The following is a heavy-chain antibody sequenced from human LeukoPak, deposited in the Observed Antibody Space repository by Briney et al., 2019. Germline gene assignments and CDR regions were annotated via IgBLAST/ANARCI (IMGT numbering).Heavy chain of an antibody. J-gene: IGHJ4*02. D-gene: IGHD2-2*01. CDR1: GFTFSSYA. CDR3: AKDSGCSSTSCSFDY. CDR2: ISGSGGST. V-gene: IGHV3-23*01. Sequence: GGSPRLSCAASGFTFSSYAMSWVRQAPGKGLEWVLAISGSGGSTYYADSVKGRFTISRDNSKNTLYLQMNSLRAEDTAVYYCAKDSGCSSTSCSFDYWGQGTLVTVSS.